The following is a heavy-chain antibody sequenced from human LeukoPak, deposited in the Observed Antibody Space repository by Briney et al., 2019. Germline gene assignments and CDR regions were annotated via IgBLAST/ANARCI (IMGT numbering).Heavy chain of an antibody. CDR3: AKIGGSYYVDY. CDR2: ISGSGGST. J-gene: IGHJ4*02. D-gene: IGHD1-26*01. Sequence: GGTLRLSCAASGFTFSSYGMSWVRQAPGKGLEWVSAISGSGGSTYYADSVKGRFTISRDNSKNTLYLQMNSLRAEDTAVYYCAKIGGSYYVDYWGQGTLVTVSS. V-gene: IGHV3-23*01. CDR1: GFTFSSYG.